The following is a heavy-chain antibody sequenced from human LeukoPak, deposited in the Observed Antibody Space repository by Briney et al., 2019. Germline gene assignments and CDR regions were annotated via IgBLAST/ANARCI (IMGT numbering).Heavy chain of an antibody. CDR2: INPNSGGT. D-gene: IGHD3-10*01. J-gene: IGHJ4*02. CDR3: ARIGDDY. V-gene: IGHV1-2*02. Sequence: ASVKVSCKASGYTFTGYFMHWVRQAPGQGLEWMGWINPNSGGTRYAQNLQGRVNMNRDTSISTAYLELSRLTSGNTAVYYCARIGDDYWGQGTLVTVSS. CDR1: GYTFTGYF.